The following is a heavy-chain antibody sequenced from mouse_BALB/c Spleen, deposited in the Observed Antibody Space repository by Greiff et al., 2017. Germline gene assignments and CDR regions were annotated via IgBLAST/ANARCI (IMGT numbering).Heavy chain of an antibody. CDR3: ARRGDWYFDV. CDR1: GFSFSSYD. J-gene: IGHJ1*01. Sequence: EVQLVESGGGLVKPGGSLKLSCAASGFSFSSYDMSWVRQTPEKRLEWVAYISSGGGSTYYPDTVKGRFTISSDNAKNTLYLQMSSLKTEDTAMYYCARRGDWYFDVWGAGTAVTVSS. V-gene: IGHV5-12-1*01. CDR2: ISSGGGST.